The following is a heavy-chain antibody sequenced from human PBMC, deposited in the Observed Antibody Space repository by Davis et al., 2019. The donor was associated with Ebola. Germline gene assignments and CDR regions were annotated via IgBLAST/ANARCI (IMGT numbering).Heavy chain of an antibody. D-gene: IGHD5-24*01. Sequence: SVKVSCKTSGGTFSGSGVSWVRQAPGQGLEWMGGIVTVFKTTNYAQKFQGRVTISADEFPTTAYMELSGLRAEDTAVYYCAKTARAAGRQIEETRVYKFYYMDVWGKGTTVIVS. J-gene: IGHJ6*03. CDR3: AKTARAAGRQIEETRVYKFYYMDV. V-gene: IGHV1-69*13. CDR1: GGTFSGSG. CDR2: IVTVFKTT.